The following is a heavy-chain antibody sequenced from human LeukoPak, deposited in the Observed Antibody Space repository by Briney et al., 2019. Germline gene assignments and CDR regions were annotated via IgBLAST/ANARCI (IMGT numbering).Heavy chain of an antibody. D-gene: IGHD3-22*01. J-gene: IGHJ3*02. Sequence: PSQTLSLTCTVSGGSISSGDYYWGWIRQPPGKGLEWIGSTHYSGSNYYNPSLKSRVTISVDTSKNQFSLKMRSMTAADTAVYYCASDYYYDSSGYDAFDIWGQGTMVTVSS. CDR1: GGSISSGDYY. V-gene: IGHV4-39*01. CDR2: THYSGSN. CDR3: ASDYYYDSSGYDAFDI.